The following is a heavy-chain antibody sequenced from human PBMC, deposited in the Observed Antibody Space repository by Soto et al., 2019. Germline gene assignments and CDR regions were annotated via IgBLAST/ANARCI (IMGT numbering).Heavy chain of an antibody. CDR2: ISNSGSTI. D-gene: IGHD3-16*01. CDR3: ARLYGAPWGGFDP. V-gene: IGHV3-11*01. Sequence: GGSLRLSCAASGFTFSNYYMSWIRQAPEKGLEWLSYISNSGSTIYYAESVRGRFIISRDNAKNSVYLQMNSLRAEDAAVYYCARLYGAPWGGFDPWGQGTLVTVAS. J-gene: IGHJ5*02. CDR1: GFTFSNYY.